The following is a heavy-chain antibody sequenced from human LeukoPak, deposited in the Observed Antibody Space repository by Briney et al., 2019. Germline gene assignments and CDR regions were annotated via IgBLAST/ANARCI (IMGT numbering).Heavy chain of an antibody. CDR1: GFTFSDYY. CDR2: ISSSGSTI. D-gene: IGHD6-6*01. CDR3: ARSGYSSSEGYYFDY. V-gene: IGHV3-11*01. J-gene: IGHJ4*02. Sequence: PGGSLRLSCAASGFTFSDYYMSWIRQAPGKGLEWVPYISSSGSTIYYADSVKGRFTISRDNAKNSLYLQMNSLRAEDTAVYYCARSGYSSSEGYYFDYWGQGTLVTVSS.